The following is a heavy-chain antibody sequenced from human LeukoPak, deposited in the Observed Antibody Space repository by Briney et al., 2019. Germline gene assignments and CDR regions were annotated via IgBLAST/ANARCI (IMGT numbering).Heavy chain of an antibody. V-gene: IGHV3-23*01. CDR1: GFTFSSYA. CDR2: ISGSGGST. J-gene: IGHJ1*01. CDR3: AKAGKMATISAEYFQH. Sequence: GGSLRLSCAASGFTFSSYAMSWVRQAPGKGLEWVSAISGSGGSTYYADSVKGRFTISRDNSKNTLYLQMNSLRAEDTAVYYCAKAGKMATISAEYFQHWGQGTLVTVSS. D-gene: IGHD5-24*01.